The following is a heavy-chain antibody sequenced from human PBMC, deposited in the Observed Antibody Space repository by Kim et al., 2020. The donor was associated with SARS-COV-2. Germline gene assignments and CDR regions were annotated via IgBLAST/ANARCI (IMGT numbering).Heavy chain of an antibody. D-gene: IGHD3-16*01. CDR1: GFIFSNAW. V-gene: IGHV3-15*01. CDR2: IKNKAYGGTI. Sequence: LSLSCAASGFIFSNAWMSWVRQAPGKGLELVGRIKNKAYGGTIDYGAPVRGRFTISRDDSKSTVYLQMNSLKTEDTAVYYCTTVYGHYYYGMDVWGQGTTVTVSS. J-gene: IGHJ6*02. CDR3: TTVYGHYYYGMDV.